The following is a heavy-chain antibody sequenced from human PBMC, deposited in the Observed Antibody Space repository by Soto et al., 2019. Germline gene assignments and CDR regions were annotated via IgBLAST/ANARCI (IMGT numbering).Heavy chain of an antibody. Sequence: SETLSLTCTVSGGSISSGDYYWSWIRQPPGKGLEWIGYIYYSGSTYYNPSLKSRVTISRDNAKNTLYLQMSSLRAEDTALYYCSSSSPASDYWGQGTLVTVPQ. CDR2: IYYSGST. CDR1: GGSISSGDYY. V-gene: IGHV4-30-4*01. J-gene: IGHJ4*02. CDR3: SSSSPASDY.